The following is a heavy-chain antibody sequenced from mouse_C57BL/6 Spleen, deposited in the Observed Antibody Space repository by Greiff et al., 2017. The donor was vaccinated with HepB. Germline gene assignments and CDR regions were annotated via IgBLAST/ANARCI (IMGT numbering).Heavy chain of an antibody. Sequence: EVQLQESGGGLVQPKGSLKLSCAASGFSFNTYAMNWVRQAPGKGLEWVARIRSKSNNYATYYADSVKDRFTISRDDSESMLYLQMNNLKTEDTAMYYCVRQPYGTFDVWGTGTTVTVSS. J-gene: IGHJ1*03. CDR2: IRSKSNNYAT. CDR3: VRQPYGTFDV. V-gene: IGHV10-1*01. CDR1: GFSFNTYA. D-gene: IGHD2-1*01.